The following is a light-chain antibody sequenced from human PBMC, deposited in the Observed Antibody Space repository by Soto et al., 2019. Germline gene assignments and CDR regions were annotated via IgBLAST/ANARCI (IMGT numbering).Light chain of an antibody. J-gene: IGKJ4*01. CDR1: QSISSY. CDR3: LQHNIYPLT. Sequence: DIRMTMSPSTLPASEGERVTITCRASQSISSYLNWYQQKPGKAPKLLIYAASSLQSGVPSRFSGSGSVTEFTLTITSLQPEDCATYYCLQHNIYPLTFGGGTKVDI. CDR2: AAS. V-gene: IGKV1-17*01.